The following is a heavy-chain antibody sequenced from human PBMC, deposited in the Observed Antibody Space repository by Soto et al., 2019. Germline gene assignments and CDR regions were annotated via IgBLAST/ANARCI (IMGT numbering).Heavy chain of an antibody. CDR3: AKGGRLRSPFGL. V-gene: IGHV4-34*01. Sequence: SETLSLTCAVYGESFSNNHWSWTRQPPGKGLEWIGEVSHSGYTVYNPSLKSRVTISLGTSNNQFSLKLISATAADTAVYFCAKGGRLRSPFGLWGQGTLATSPQ. J-gene: IGHJ4*02. CDR1: GESFSNNH. CDR2: VSHSGYT. D-gene: IGHD3-3*01.